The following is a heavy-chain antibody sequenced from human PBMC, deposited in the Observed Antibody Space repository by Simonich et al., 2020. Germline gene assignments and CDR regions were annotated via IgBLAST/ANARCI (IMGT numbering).Heavy chain of an antibody. CDR1: GYTFTGYY. Sequence: QVQLVQSGAEVKKPGASVKVSCKASGYTFTGYYMHWVRQDPGQGLEWVVWINPNSGGTNYAQKFQGRGTMTRDTSISTAYMELSRLRSDDTAVYYCARNGLVGILKAFDIWGQGTMVTVSS. J-gene: IGHJ3*02. D-gene: IGHD2-21*01. CDR3: ARNGLVGILKAFDI. CDR2: INPNSGGT. V-gene: IGHV1-2*02.